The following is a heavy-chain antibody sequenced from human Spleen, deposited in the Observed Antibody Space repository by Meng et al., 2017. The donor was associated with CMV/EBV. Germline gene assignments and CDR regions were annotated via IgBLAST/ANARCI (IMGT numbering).Heavy chain of an antibody. J-gene: IGHJ6*02. CDR2: IKQDGSEK. CDR1: GFTFSSYW. Sequence: GGSLRLSCAASGFTFSSYWMSWVRQAPGKGLEWVANIKQDGSEKYYVDSVKGRFTISRDNSKNTLYLQMNSLRAEDTAVYYCARSYSGSYLLSYYYGMDVWGQGTTVTVSS. CDR3: ARSYSGSYLLSYYYGMDV. D-gene: IGHD1-26*01. V-gene: IGHV3-7*03.